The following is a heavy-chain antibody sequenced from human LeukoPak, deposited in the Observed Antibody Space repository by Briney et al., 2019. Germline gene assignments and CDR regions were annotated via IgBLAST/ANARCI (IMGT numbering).Heavy chain of an antibody. CDR2: IYTSGTS. Sequence: SETLSLTCTVSGGSISSGSYDWYWIRQPAGKGLEWIGHIYTSGTSNYNPSLRSRVTISVDTSKNQFSLKLTSVTAADTAVYYCARDGDYDYVWGNYREYYFDYWGQGTLVTVSS. J-gene: IGHJ4*02. V-gene: IGHV4-61*09. CDR1: GGSISSGSYD. CDR3: ARDGDYDYVWGNYREYYFDY. D-gene: IGHD3-16*02.